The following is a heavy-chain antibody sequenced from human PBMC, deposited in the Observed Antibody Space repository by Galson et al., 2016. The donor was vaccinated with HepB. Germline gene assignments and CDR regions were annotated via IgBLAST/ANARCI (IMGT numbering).Heavy chain of an antibody. V-gene: IGHV5-10-1*01. J-gene: IGHJ6*02. CDR3: ARGGAAASTDYYYGMDV. CDR1: GSSFTSYW. CDR2: IDPSDSYT. Sequence: QSGAEVKKPGESLRISCKGSGSSFTSYWISWVRQMPGKGLEWMGRIDPSDSYTNYSPSFQGQVTISADKSLSTAYLQWSSLKASDTAVYYCARGGAAASTDYYYGMDVWGQGTTVTVSS. D-gene: IGHD6-13*01.